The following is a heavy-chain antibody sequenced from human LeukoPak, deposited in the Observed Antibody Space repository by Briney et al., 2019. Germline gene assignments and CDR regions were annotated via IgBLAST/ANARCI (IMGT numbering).Heavy chain of an antibody. CDR2: IKQDGREK. CDR3: ARVGDYYGSGSYYTPFDY. CDR1: GFTFSSYW. J-gene: IGHJ4*02. Sequence: GGSLRLSCAASGFTFSSYWMSWVRQAPAQGLEWVANIKQDGREKYYVDSVKGRFTISRDNAKNSLYLQMNSLGAEDTAAYYCARVGDYYGSGSYYTPFDYWGQGTLVTVSS. V-gene: IGHV3-7*03. D-gene: IGHD3-10*01.